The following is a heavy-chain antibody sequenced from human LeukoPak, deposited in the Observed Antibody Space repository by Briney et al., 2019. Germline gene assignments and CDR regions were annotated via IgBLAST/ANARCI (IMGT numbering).Heavy chain of an antibody. CDR2: INHSGST. J-gene: IGHJ3*02. D-gene: IGHD6-19*01. V-gene: IGHV4-34*01. Sequence: SETLSLTCAVYGGSFSGYYWSWIRQPPGEGLEWIGEINHSGSTNYNPSLKSRVTISVDTSKNQFSLKLSSVTAADTAVYYCARIMPQYSSGWRPHGAFDIWGQGTMVTVPS. CDR1: GGSFSGYY. CDR3: ARIMPQYSSGWRPHGAFDI.